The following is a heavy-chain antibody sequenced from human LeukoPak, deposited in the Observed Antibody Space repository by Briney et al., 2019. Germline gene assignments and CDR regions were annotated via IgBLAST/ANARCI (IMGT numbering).Heavy chain of an antibody. Sequence: SVKVSCKASGGTFSSYAISWVRQAPGQGLEWMGRIIPILGMANYAQKFQGRVTITADKSTSTAYMELSSLRSEDTAVYYCAPAARHRVEDYWGQGTLVTVSS. J-gene: IGHJ4*02. D-gene: IGHD6-6*01. CDR1: GGTFSSYA. V-gene: IGHV1-69*04. CDR3: APAARHRVEDY. CDR2: IIPILGMA.